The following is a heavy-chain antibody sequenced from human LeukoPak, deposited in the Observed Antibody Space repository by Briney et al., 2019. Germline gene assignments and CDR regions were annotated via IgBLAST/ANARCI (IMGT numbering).Heavy chain of an antibody. Sequence: GGSLRLSCAASGFTFSSYWMSWVRQAPGKGLEWVANIKQDGSEKYYVDSVKGRFTISRDNAKNSLYLQMNSLRAEDTAVYYCARVRAVDRYYYYGMGVWGQGTTVTVSS. J-gene: IGHJ6*02. CDR2: IKQDGSEK. D-gene: IGHD6-19*01. CDR1: GFTFSSYW. V-gene: IGHV3-7*01. CDR3: ARVRAVDRYYYYGMGV.